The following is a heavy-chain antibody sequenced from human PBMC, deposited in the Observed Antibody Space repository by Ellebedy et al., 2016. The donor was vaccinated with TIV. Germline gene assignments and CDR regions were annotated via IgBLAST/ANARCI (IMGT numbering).Heavy chain of an antibody. CDR3: AREAQVSWGDY. CDR2: MNPNSGNT. J-gene: IGHJ4*02. V-gene: IGHV1-8*01. Sequence: ASVKVSCKASGYTFTSYDINWVRQATGQGLEWMGWMNPNSGNTGYAQKFQGRVTMTRNTSISTAYMELRSLRSDDTAVYYCAREAQVSWGDYWGQGTLVTVSS. CDR1: GYTFTSYD. D-gene: IGHD7-27*01.